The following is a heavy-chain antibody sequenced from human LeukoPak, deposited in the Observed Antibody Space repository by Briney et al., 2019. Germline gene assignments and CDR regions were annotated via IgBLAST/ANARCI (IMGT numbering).Heavy chain of an antibody. D-gene: IGHD2-15*01. Sequence: GGSLRLSCAASGFTSSSYSMNWVRQAPGKGLEWVSSISSSSSYIYYADSVKGRFTISRDNAKNSLYLQMNSLRAEDTAVYYCARAGTCSGGSCYSDYWGQGTLVTVSS. V-gene: IGHV3-21*01. CDR3: ARAGTCSGGSCYSDY. CDR2: ISSSSSYI. J-gene: IGHJ4*02. CDR1: GFTSSSYS.